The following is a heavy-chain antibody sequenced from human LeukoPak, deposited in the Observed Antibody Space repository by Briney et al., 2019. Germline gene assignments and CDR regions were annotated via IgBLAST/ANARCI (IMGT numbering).Heavy chain of an antibody. J-gene: IGHJ5*01. CDR2: INHSGST. Sequence: PSETLSLTCAVYGGSFSGYYWSWIRQPPGKGLEWIGEINHSGSTNYNPSLKSRVTISVDTSKNQFSLKLSSVTAADTAVYYCARGRDYYGSGSYYPTLDSWGQGTLVTVSS. V-gene: IGHV4-34*01. CDR1: GGSFSGYY. CDR3: ARGRDYYGSGSYYPTLDS. D-gene: IGHD3-10*01.